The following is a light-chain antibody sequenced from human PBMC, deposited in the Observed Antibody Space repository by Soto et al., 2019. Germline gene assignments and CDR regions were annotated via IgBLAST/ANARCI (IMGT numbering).Light chain of an antibody. Sequence: DIVMTQSPLSLPVTPGEPASISCRSSQSLLHSNGYNYLDWYLQKPGQAPQLLIYWGSNRASVVPDRFSGSGSGTDFTLKISSVEADDVGVDYFMQALHTHRTFRQGLEVEIK. CDR2: WGS. CDR3: MQALHTHRT. V-gene: IGKV2-28*01. J-gene: IGKJ1*01. CDR1: QSLLHSNGYNY.